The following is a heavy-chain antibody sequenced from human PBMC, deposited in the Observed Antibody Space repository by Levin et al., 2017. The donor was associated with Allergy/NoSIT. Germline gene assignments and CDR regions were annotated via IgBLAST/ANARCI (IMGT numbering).Heavy chain of an antibody. CDR3: ARDGARSTAAFDY. V-gene: IGHV3-53*01. CDR2: IYSGGRT. J-gene: IGHJ4*02. D-gene: IGHD1-26*01. CDR1: GFTFSTNN. Sequence: GGSLRLSCAASGFTFSTNNMNWVRQAPGKGLEWVSIIYSGGRTDYADSVKGRFTISRDSSKNTVYLQMNSLRAEDTAVYYCARDGARSTAAFDYWGQGTLVTVSS.